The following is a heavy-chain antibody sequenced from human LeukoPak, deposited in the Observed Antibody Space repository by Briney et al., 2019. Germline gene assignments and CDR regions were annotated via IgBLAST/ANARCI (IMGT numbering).Heavy chain of an antibody. D-gene: IGHD3-3*01. CDR2: INTDGSST. J-gene: IGHJ6*03. V-gene: IGHV3-74*01. CDR1: GFTFSNYW. Sequence: GGSLRLSCTASGFTFSNYWMHWVRQAPGKRLVWVSRINTDGSSTSYADSVKGRLTISRDNAKNTLFLQMNSLRAEDTAVYYCARALYDFWSGYYIANYMDVWGKGTPVTVSS. CDR3: ARALYDFWSGYYIANYMDV.